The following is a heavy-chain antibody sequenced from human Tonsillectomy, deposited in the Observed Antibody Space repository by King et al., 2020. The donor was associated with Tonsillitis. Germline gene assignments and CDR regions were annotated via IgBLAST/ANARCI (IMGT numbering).Heavy chain of an antibody. CDR2: IYYTGTT. V-gene: IGHV4-39*07. J-gene: IGHJ4*02. CDR3: VRHGRYGDYVAY. D-gene: IGHD1-1*01. Sequence: QLQESGPRLVTPSETLSLTCSASGASISNSTYYWGWIRRPPGKGLKWIGSIYYTGTTYSKLSLKSRVTISVDTSKNQFSLRLNPVTAADTAVYYCVRHGRYGDYVAYWGQGTLVTVSS. CDR1: GASISNSTYY.